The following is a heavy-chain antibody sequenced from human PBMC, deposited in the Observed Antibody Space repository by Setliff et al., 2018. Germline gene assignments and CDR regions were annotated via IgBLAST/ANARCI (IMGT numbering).Heavy chain of an antibody. CDR2: ISGSGGST. V-gene: IGHV3-23*01. Sequence: GGSLRLSCVASGFTFSSYAMSWVRQAPGKGLEWVSAISGSGGSTYYADSVRGRFTMSRDNAKNSLFLQMNSLRAADTAVYYCARVRDYYDSSVYWAYYFDHWGQGALVTVSS. J-gene: IGHJ4*02. CDR1: GFTFSSYA. D-gene: IGHD3-22*01. CDR3: ARVRDYYDSSVYWAYYFDH.